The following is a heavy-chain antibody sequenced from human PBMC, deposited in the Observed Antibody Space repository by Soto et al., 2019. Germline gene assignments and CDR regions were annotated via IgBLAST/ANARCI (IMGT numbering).Heavy chain of an antibody. CDR3: ARGLGGRMDD. V-gene: IGHV1-69*08. Sequence: QGQLVQSGAEVKKPGSSVSVSCKASGTIFSSYTISWVRQAPGQGLEWMGRIIPILGETNSAQKFQGRVTLTADKSTNTAYMELNSLRLEDTAVYYCARGLGGRMDDWGQGTTVTVSS. CDR1: GTIFSSYT. D-gene: IGHD3-16*01. CDR2: IIPILGET. J-gene: IGHJ6*02.